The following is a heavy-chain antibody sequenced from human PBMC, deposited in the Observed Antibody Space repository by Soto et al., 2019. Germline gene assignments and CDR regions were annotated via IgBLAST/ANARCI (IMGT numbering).Heavy chain of an antibody. D-gene: IGHD3-3*01. Sequence: GGSLRLSCAASGFTFSSYWMHWVRQAPGKGLVWVSRINSDGSSTSYADSVKGRFTISRDNAKNTLYLQMNSLRAEDTAVYYCARGSHVDFWSGYYPYGMDVWGQGTTVTVSS. V-gene: IGHV3-74*01. CDR3: ARGSHVDFWSGYYPYGMDV. J-gene: IGHJ6*02. CDR2: INSDGSST. CDR1: GFTFSSYW.